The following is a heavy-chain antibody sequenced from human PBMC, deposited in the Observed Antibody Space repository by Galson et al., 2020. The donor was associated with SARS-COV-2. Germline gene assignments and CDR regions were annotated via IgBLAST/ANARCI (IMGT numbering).Heavy chain of an antibody. D-gene: IGHD6-19*01. Sequence: SETLSLTCTVSGGSMFSYYWSWIRQPPGKGPEWIGYISYSETTNYNASLESRITISLDTSKNQFSLRLTSVTPADTAVYYCARATYSSGWYAYYYMDVWGKGTTVTVSS. CDR3: ARATYSSGWYAYYYMDV. CDR1: GGSMFSYY. V-gene: IGHV4-59*01. CDR2: ISYSETT. J-gene: IGHJ6*03.